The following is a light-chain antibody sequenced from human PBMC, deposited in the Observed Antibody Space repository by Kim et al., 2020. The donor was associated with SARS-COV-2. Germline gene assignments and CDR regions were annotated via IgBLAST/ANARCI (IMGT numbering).Light chain of an antibody. CDR3: SAWDSSLSAWV. Sequence: QAGLTQPPSVSKGLRQTATLTCTGNSNNVGDQGAAWLQQLQGHPPNLLSYRNNNRPSGISEKFSASRSGNTASLTITGLLPEDEADYYCSAWDSSLSAWVFGVVTQLTVL. J-gene: IGLJ3*02. V-gene: IGLV10-54*04. CDR2: RNN. CDR1: SNNVGDQG.